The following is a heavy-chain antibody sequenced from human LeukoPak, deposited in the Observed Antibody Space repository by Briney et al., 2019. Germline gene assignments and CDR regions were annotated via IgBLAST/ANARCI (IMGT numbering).Heavy chain of an antibody. CDR2: ICPGDSDT. D-gene: IGHD3-22*01. V-gene: IGHV5-51*01. CDR1: GYSFTSYW. CDR3: ARRKSGNAHYYDSSGYRTYYFDY. J-gene: IGHJ4*02. Sequence: GESLKISCKGSGYSFTSYWIGWVRQMPGKGLEWMGIICPGDSDTRYSPSFQGQVTISADKSISTAYLQWSSLKASDTAMYYCARRKSGNAHYYDSSGYRTYYFDYWGQGTLVTVSS.